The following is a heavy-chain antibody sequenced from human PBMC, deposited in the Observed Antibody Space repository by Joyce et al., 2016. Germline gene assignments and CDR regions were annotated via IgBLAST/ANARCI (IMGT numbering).Heavy chain of an antibody. CDR1: GGTFSSYA. J-gene: IGHJ3*02. D-gene: IGHD2-2*01. CDR2: IIPIFGTA. V-gene: IGHV1-69*06. Sequence: QVQLVQSGAEVRKPGSSVKVSCKASGGTFSSYAISWVRQAPGQGLGWMGGIIPIFGTANYAQKFQGRVTITADKSTSTAYMELSSLRSDDTAVYYCARGGYCSSTSCYQHAFDIWGQGTMVTVSS. CDR3: ARGGYCSSTSCYQHAFDI.